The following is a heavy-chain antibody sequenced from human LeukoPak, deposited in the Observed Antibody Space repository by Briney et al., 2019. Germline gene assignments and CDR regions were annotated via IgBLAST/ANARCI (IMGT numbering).Heavy chain of an antibody. Sequence: GGSLRLSCAASGFTFSNYAMSWVPQAPGKGREWVSGISGSGGSTYYADSVGRFSISRDNSNNTLYLQMTSLRAEDTAVYYCAKEGRGMGAATIDYWGQGTLVTVSS. CDR1: GFTFSNYA. CDR3: AKEGRGMGAATIDY. CDR2: ISGSGGST. V-gene: IGHV3-23*01. D-gene: IGHD1-26*01. J-gene: IGHJ4*02.